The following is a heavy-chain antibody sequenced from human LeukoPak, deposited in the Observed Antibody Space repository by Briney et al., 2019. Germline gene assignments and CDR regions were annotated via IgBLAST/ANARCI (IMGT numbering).Heavy chain of an antibody. Sequence: PSETLSLTCAVYGGSFSGYYWSWIRQPPGKGLEWIGEINHSGSTNYNPSLKSRVTISVDTSKSQFSLKLSSVTAADTAVYYCARGLWDSSGYYGLWGQGTLVTVSS. CDR1: GGSFSGYY. J-gene: IGHJ4*02. CDR2: INHSGST. CDR3: ARGLWDSSGYYGL. V-gene: IGHV4-34*01. D-gene: IGHD3-22*01.